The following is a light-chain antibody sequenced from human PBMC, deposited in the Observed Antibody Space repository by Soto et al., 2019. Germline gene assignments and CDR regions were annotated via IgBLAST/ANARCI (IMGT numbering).Light chain of an antibody. V-gene: IGKV3-20*01. CDR3: QQYYYCSRT. Sequence: EIVLTQSPGTLSLSPGDKATLSCRASQSVSSSSLAWYQQKPGQAPRLLLYGASNRATGIPDRFSGRGSGTDYTLTISRLQTEDCAVDYYQQYYYCSRTFGQGTKVEMK. J-gene: IGKJ1*01. CDR2: GAS. CDR1: QSVSSSS.